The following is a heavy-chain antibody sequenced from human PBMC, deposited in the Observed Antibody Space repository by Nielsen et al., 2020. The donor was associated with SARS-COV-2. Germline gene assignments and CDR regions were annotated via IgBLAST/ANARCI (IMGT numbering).Heavy chain of an antibody. J-gene: IGHJ4*02. V-gene: IGHV3-30*18. D-gene: IGHD4-17*01. Sequence: GESLKISCAASGFTFRRSAMHWVRQAPGKGLEWVAIISYDGNNKYADSVKGRFTISRDNPKNTLYLQMNSLRVEDTAVYYCAKNRRDYGDYGDFDYWGQGILVTVAS. CDR1: GFTFRRSA. CDR2: ISYDGNNK. CDR3: AKNRRDYGDYGDFDY.